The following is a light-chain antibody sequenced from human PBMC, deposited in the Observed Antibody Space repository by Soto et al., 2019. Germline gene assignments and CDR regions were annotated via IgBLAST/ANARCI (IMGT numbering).Light chain of an antibody. CDR3: QQRSNWPVT. CDR2: DAS. CDR1: QSVSSY. J-gene: IGKJ3*01. Sequence: EIVLTQSPATLSLSPGERATLSCRASQSVSSYLAWYQQKPGQAPRLLIYDASNRATGIPARFSGSGSGTAFTLTISSLEPEDFAVYYCQQRSNWPVTFGPGTKVDI. V-gene: IGKV3-11*01.